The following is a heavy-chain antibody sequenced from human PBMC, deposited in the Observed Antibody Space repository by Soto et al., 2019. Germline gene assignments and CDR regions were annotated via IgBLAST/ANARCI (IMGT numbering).Heavy chain of an antibody. CDR1: GGSISSSSYY. CDR3: ARHPDYYDSSGLIGMDV. J-gene: IGHJ6*02. D-gene: IGHD3-22*01. Sequence: SETLSLTCTVSGGSISSSSYYWGWIRQPPGKGLEWIGSIYYSGSTYYNPSLKSRVTISVDTSKNQFSLKLSSVTAADTAVYYCARHPDYYDSSGLIGMDVWGQGTTVTVSS. CDR2: IYYSGST. V-gene: IGHV4-39*01.